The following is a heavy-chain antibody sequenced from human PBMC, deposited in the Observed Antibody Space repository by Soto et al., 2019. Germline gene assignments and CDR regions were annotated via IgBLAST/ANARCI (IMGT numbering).Heavy chain of an antibody. CDR2: ISHTGST. D-gene: IGHD2-15*01. Sequence: QVQLQQWGAGLLKPSETLSLTCAVYGGSFSGYYWSWIRQPPGKELEWIGEISHTGSTNYNPSLKSRVTISVDTSKNLCSLKLSSVTAADTAVYYCAGANLRYCSGGSCPLDYWGQGTLVTVSS. CDR3: AGANLRYCSGGSCPLDY. J-gene: IGHJ4*02. V-gene: IGHV4-34*01. CDR1: GGSFSGYY.